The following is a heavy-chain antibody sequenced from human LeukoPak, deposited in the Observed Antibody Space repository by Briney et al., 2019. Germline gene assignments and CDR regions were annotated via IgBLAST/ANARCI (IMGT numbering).Heavy chain of an antibody. D-gene: IGHD4-17*01. J-gene: IGHJ4*02. Sequence: GGSLRLSCAASGFTFSTYSMNWVRQAPGKGLEWVSSISSSSTYIYYADSVKGRFTIFRDNAKNSLYLQMNSLRAEDTAVYYCGTWTTVASYFDYWGQGTLVTVSS. CDR2: ISSSSTYI. V-gene: IGHV3-21*06. CDR3: GTWTTVASYFDY. CDR1: GFTFSTYS.